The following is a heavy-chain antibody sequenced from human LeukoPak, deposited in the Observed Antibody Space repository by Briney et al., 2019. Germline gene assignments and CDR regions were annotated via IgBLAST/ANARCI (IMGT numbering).Heavy chain of an antibody. J-gene: IGHJ4*02. D-gene: IGHD5-18*01. Sequence: PSETLSLTCTVSGGSISSSSYYWGWIRQPPGKGLEWIGSIYYSGSTYYNPSLKSRVTISVDTSKNQFSLKLSSVTAADTAVYYCAGERVQLWLLGNTGGFFDYWGQGTLVTVSS. CDR3: AGERVQLWLLGNTGGFFDY. CDR2: IYYSGST. V-gene: IGHV4-39*01. CDR1: GGSISSSSYY.